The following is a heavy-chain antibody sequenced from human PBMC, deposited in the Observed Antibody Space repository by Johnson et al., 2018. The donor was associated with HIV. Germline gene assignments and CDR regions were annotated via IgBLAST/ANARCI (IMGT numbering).Heavy chain of an antibody. J-gene: IGHJ3*02. D-gene: IGHD2-15*01. Sequence: VQLVESGGGLVQPGGSLRLSCAASGFTVTTKYMSWVRQAPGKGLEWVSVIYSGGSTYYADSVKGRFTISRDNSKNTLYLQMNSLRVEDTAVYYCSKDQFHKGGGSLVDGFDIWGQGTMVTVSS. CDR1: GFTVTTKY. CDR2: IYSGGST. CDR3: SKDQFHKGGGSLVDGFDI. V-gene: IGHV3-66*01.